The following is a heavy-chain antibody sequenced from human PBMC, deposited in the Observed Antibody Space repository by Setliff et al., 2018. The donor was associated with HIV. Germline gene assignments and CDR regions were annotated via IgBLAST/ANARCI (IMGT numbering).Heavy chain of an antibody. J-gene: IGHJ4*02. CDR1: GYTFTSYY. Sequence: ASVKVSCKASGYTFTSYYVHWVRQAPGQGLEWMGILNPSGDSTAYAQQFQGRATMTRDTSTSTVYMELRSLRSKDTAVYYCARGGYHGFGSYGDYWGQGTLVTVSS. D-gene: IGHD3-10*01. V-gene: IGHV1-46*01. CDR2: LNPSGDST. CDR3: ARGGYHGFGSYGDY.